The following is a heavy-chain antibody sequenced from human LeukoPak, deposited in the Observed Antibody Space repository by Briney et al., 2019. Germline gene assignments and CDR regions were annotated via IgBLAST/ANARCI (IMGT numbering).Heavy chain of an antibody. CDR2: ISAYNGNP. V-gene: IGHV1-18*01. Sequence: ASVKVSCKASGYTFTSYGISWVRQAPGQGLEWMGWISAYNGNPKYAQKFQGRITMTTDTSTSTAYMELRSLRSDDTAVYYCARDASRPTRYYMDVWGKGTTVTISS. CDR3: ARDASRPTRYYMDV. D-gene: IGHD1-1*01. CDR1: GYTFTSYG. J-gene: IGHJ6*03.